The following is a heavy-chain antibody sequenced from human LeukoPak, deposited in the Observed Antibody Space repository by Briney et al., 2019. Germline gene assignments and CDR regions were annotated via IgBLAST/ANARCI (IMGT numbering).Heavy chain of an antibody. V-gene: IGHV4-39*01. CDR3: ASRPTTWGLFDS. CDR1: GGSISSSSYY. Sequence: SETLSLTCTVSGGSISSSSYYWGWIRQPPGKGLELIGSIYFSGSTAYSPSPKSRVNISVDTSKNQFSLKLSSVTAADTAVYFCASRPTTWGLFDSWGQGTLVTVSS. CDR2: IYFSGST. J-gene: IGHJ4*02. D-gene: IGHD4-17*01.